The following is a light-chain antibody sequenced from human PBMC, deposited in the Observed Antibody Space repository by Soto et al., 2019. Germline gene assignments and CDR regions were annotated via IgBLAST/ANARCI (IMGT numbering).Light chain of an antibody. Sequence: DIQMTQSPSSLSASVGDRVTITCQASQDISNYLNWYQQKPGKAPKLLNYDASNLETGVPSRYSGSRSGTDFIFTISSLQTEEFDTYYCQQYDKLPHTFGGGPKVEIK. V-gene: IGKV1-33*01. CDR2: DAS. J-gene: IGKJ4*01. CDR3: QQYDKLPHT. CDR1: QDISNY.